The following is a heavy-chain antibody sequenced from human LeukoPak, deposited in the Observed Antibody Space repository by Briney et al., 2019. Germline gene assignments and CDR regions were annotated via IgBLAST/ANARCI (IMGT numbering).Heavy chain of an antibody. CDR2: IFSSGTT. CDR3: ARGSNTWIQLCLNY. D-gene: IGHD5-18*01. V-gene: IGHV4-4*07. Sequence: SETLSLTCTVSGDSINNYFWTWIRQPAGKGLEWIGRIFSSGTTDYNPSLKSRVTMSVDTSKNQFSLKLTSVTAADTAVYYCARGSNTWIQLCLNYWGQGTLVTVSS. CDR1: GDSINNYF. J-gene: IGHJ4*02.